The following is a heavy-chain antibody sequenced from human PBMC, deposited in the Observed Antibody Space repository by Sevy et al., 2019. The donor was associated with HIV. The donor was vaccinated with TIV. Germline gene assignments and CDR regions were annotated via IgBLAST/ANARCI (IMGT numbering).Heavy chain of an antibody. CDR2: ISSSSSYI. CDR1: GFTFSSYS. V-gene: IGHV3-21*01. CDR3: AGVGLAMVRGVRTYYFDY. J-gene: IGHJ4*02. D-gene: IGHD3-10*01. Sequence: GGSLRLSCAASGFTFSSYSMNWVRQAPGKGLEWVSSISSSSSYIYYADSAKGRFTISRDNAKNSLYLQMNSLRAEDTAVYYCAGVGLAMVRGVRTYYFDYWGQGTLVTVSS.